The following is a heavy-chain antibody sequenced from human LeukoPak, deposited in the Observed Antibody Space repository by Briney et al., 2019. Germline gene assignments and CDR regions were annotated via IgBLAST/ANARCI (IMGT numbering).Heavy chain of an antibody. CDR1: GFTLDDYG. CDR3: AREYDFWSGYHHERRFDY. Sequence: PGGSLRLSCAASGFTLDDYGMSWVRQAPGKGLEWVSGINWNGGSTGYADSVKGRFTISRDNAKNSLYLQMNSLRAEDTALYYCAREYDFWSGYHHERRFDYWGQGTLVTVSS. D-gene: IGHD3-3*01. CDR2: INWNGGST. V-gene: IGHV3-20*04. J-gene: IGHJ4*02.